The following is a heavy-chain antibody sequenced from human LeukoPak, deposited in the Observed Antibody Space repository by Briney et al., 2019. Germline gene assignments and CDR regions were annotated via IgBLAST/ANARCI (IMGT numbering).Heavy chain of an antibody. Sequence: SETLSLTCAVSGGSISSSNWWSWVRQPPGKGLEWIGEIYHSGSTNYNPPLKSRVTISVDKSKNQFSLKLSSVTAADTAVYYCARDDSSSWYNYYYGMDVWGQGTTVTVSS. CDR1: GGSISSSNW. CDR2: IYHSGST. V-gene: IGHV4-4*02. D-gene: IGHD6-13*01. CDR3: ARDDSSSWYNYYYGMDV. J-gene: IGHJ6*02.